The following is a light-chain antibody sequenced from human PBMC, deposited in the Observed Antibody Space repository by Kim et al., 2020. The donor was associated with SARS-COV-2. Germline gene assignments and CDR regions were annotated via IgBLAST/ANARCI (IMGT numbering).Light chain of an antibody. V-gene: IGLV2-11*01. J-gene: IGLJ1*01. CDR3: CSYAGSPFYV. Sequence: QSALTQPHSVTGSPGQSVTISCTGTSSDVGGYNYVSWYQQFPGKAPKLIIYDVDRRPSGVPDRFSGSKSGNTASVIVSGLLQEDEADYYCCSYAGSPFYVFGSGTKVTVL. CDR1: SSDVGGYNY. CDR2: DVD.